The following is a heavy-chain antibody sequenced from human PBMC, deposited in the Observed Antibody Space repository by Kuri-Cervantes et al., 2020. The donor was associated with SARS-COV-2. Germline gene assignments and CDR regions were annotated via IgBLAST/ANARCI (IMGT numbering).Heavy chain of an antibody. Sequence: ASVKVSCKASGGTFSSYAISWVRQAPGQGLEWMGGIIPNSGSTNYAQKFQGRVTMTRDKSTSTAYMELSRLRSDDTAEYYCARVHSSGWSKAHRYYFDYWGQGTPVTVSS. V-gene: IGHV1-2*02. CDR3: ARVHSSGWSKAHRYYFDY. J-gene: IGHJ4*01. D-gene: IGHD6-19*01. CDR2: IIPNSGST. CDR1: GGTFSSYA.